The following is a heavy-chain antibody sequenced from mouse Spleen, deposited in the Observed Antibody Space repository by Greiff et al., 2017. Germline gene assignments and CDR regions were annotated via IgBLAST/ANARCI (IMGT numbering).Heavy chain of an antibody. Sequence: QVQLKQPGAELVKPGASVKLSCKASGYTFTSYWMHWVKQRPGRGLEWIGRIDPNSGGTKYNEKFKSKATLTVDKPSSTAYMHLSSLTSEDSAVYYCARSFYYDYVGLFDYWGQGTTLTVSA. D-gene: IGHD2-4*01. CDR2: IDPNSGGT. CDR3: ARSFYYDYVGLFDY. J-gene: IGHJ2*01. CDR1: GYTFTSYW. V-gene: IGHV1-72*01.